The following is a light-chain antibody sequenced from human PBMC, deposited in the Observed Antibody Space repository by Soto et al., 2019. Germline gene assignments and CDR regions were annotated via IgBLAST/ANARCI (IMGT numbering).Light chain of an antibody. Sequence: DIQMTQSLSTLSASVGDRVTITCRASQSISSWLAWYQQKPGKAPKLLIYDASSLEGGVPSRFSGSGSGTEFTLTISRLQPDDFATYYCQQYNNYPYTFGQGTKLEIK. V-gene: IGKV1-5*01. CDR3: QQYNNYPYT. J-gene: IGKJ2*01. CDR2: DAS. CDR1: QSISSW.